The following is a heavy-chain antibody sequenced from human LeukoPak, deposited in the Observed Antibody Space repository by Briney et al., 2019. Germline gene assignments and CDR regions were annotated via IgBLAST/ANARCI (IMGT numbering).Heavy chain of an antibody. CDR1: GFTFSSNE. Sequence: GGSLRLSCEASGFTFSSNEMNWVRQAPGKGLEWVSYISESGSSKYYADSVKGRFTISRDNAKNSLYLQMNSLRAEDTAVYYCAKDPSITMVRGVFDYWGQGTLVTVSS. J-gene: IGHJ4*02. D-gene: IGHD3-10*01. CDR2: ISESGSSK. V-gene: IGHV3-48*03. CDR3: AKDPSITMVRGVFDY.